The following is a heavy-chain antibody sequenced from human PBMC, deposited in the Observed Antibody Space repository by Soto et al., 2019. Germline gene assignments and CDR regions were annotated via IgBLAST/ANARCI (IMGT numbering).Heavy chain of an antibody. CDR2: IYYTGST. J-gene: IGHJ4*02. D-gene: IGHD6-19*01. CDR1: GDSMIYHY. Sequence: SETLSLTCTVSGDSMIYHYWSWIRQSPGKGLEWIGYIYYTGSTNYNPSLKSRVTMSVDTSKNQFSLNLTSATAADTAVYYWARHERSGSYYFDYWGQGTLVTVSS. CDR3: ARHERSGSYYFDY. V-gene: IGHV4-59*08.